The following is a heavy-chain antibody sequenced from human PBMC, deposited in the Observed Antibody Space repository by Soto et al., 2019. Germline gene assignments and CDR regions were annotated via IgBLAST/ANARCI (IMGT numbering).Heavy chain of an antibody. Sequence: GWSLRLSCAASGFTFSSYDMHWVRQATGKGLEWVSTIGTAGDTYYLDSVKGRFTISRENAKNSLYLQMNSLRAGDTAVYYGARNTPGLTEFDNWGQETLLTVSA. V-gene: IGHV3-13*04. CDR3: ARNTPGLTEFDN. CDR2: IGTAGDT. J-gene: IGHJ4*02. CDR1: GFTFSSYD. D-gene: IGHD2-15*01.